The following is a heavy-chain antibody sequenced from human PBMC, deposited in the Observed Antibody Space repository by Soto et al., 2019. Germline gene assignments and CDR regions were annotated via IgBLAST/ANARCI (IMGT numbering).Heavy chain of an antibody. CDR1: GFTFSSYA. CDR3: ARDAPRVLLTYYYGMDV. J-gene: IGHJ6*02. D-gene: IGHD1-26*01. V-gene: IGHV3-30-3*01. CDR2: ISYDGSNK. Sequence: QPGGSLRLSCAASGFTFSSYAMHWVRQAPGKGLEWVAVISYDGSNKYYADSVKGRFTISRDNSKNTLYLQMNSLRAEDTAVYYCARDAPRVLLTYYYGMDVWGQGTTVTVSS.